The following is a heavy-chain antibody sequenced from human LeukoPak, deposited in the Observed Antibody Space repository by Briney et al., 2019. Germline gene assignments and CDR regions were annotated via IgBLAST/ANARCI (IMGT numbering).Heavy chain of an antibody. Sequence: ASVKVSCKASGYTFTSYDINWVRQAPGQGLEWMGWMNPNSGNTGYAQKFQGRVTMTRNTSISTAYMELSSLRSEDTAVYYCARGQDYGDYVGYAFDIWGQGTMVTVSS. D-gene: IGHD4-17*01. V-gene: IGHV1-8*01. J-gene: IGHJ3*02. CDR1: GYTFTSYD. CDR3: ARGQDYGDYVGYAFDI. CDR2: MNPNSGNT.